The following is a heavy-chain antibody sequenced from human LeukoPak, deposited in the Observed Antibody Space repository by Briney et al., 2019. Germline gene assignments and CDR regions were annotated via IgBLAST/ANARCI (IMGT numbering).Heavy chain of an antibody. CDR3: AKGPWFGES. D-gene: IGHD3-10*01. V-gene: IGHV3-48*01. CDR2: ISSSSSTI. J-gene: IGHJ5*02. CDR1: GFTFSSYS. Sequence: PGGSLRLSCAASGFTFSSYSMNWVRQAPGKGLEWVSYISSSSSTIYYADAVKGRFTISRDNSKNTLYLQMSSLRAEDTAVYFCAKGPWFGESWGQGTLVTVSS.